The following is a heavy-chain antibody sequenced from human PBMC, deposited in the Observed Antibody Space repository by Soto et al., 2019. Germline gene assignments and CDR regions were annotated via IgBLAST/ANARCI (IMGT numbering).Heavy chain of an antibody. CDR3: ARWWSGSRQGFGS. Sequence: QVQLQESGPGLVKPSQTLSLTCTVSGGSISSGDYYWSWIRQHPGKGLEWIGYIYYSGSTYYNPSLSSRVTVSVDSSKNQCSLKLSSVTASDTAVYCCARWWSGSRQGFGSWGQGTLVTVSS. J-gene: IGHJ5*01. D-gene: IGHD3-3*01. V-gene: IGHV4-31*03. CDR1: GGSISSGDYY. CDR2: IYYSGST.